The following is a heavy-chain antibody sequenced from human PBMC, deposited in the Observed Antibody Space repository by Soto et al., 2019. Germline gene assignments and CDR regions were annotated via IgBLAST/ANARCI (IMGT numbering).Heavy chain of an antibody. CDR3: ARDTYDYVWGSADY. Sequence: QVQLVESGGGVVQPGRSLRPSCAASGFTFSSYAMHWVHQAPGKGLEWVAVISYDGSNKYYADSVKGRFTISRDNSKNTLYLQMNSLRAEDTAVYYCARDTYDYVWGSADYWGQGTLVTVSS. D-gene: IGHD3-16*01. V-gene: IGHV3-30-3*01. CDR1: GFTFSSYA. J-gene: IGHJ4*02. CDR2: ISYDGSNK.